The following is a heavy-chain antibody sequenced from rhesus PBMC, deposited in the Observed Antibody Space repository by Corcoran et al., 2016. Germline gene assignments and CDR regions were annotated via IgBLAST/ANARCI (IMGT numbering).Heavy chain of an antibody. V-gene: IGHV2-95*01. D-gene: IGHD3-3*01. Sequence: QVTLKESGPALVKPTQTLTLTCTFSGFSNSTTGTGVGWIRQPPGKALEWLASIYWNDSKYYSTSLKSRLTISKDTSKTQVVLTMTNMDPVDTATYYCARVRFLEWLFPHWYFDLWGPGTPITISS. CDR3: ARVRFLEWLFPHWYFDL. J-gene: IGHJ2*01. CDR1: GFSNSTTGTG. CDR2: IYWNDSK.